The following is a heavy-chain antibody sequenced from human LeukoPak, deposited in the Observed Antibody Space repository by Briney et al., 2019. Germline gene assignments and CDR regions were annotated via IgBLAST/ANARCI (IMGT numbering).Heavy chain of an antibody. CDR2: INPSGGST. CDR1: GYTFTIYY. D-gene: IGHD1-26*01. CDR3: ARELRWELRLVGVSDAFDI. V-gene: IGHV1-46*01. J-gene: IGHJ3*02. Sequence: EASVKVSCKASGYTFTIYYIHWVRQAPGQGLEWMGIINPSGGSTSYAQKFQGRVTMTRDMSTSTDYMELSSLRSEDTAVYYCARELRWELRLVGVSDAFDIWGQGTMVTVSS.